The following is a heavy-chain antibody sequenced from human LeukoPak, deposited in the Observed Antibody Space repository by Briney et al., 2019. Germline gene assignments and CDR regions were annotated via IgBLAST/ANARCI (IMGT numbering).Heavy chain of an antibody. Sequence: SETLSLTCAVYGGSFSGYYWSWIRQPPGKGLEWIGEINHSGSTNYNPSLKSRVTISVDTSKNQFSLKLSSVTAADTAVYYCARVSSGYYCYWGQGTLVTASS. CDR3: ARVSSGYYCY. J-gene: IGHJ4*02. CDR2: INHSGST. D-gene: IGHD3-22*01. V-gene: IGHV4-34*01. CDR1: GGSFSGYY.